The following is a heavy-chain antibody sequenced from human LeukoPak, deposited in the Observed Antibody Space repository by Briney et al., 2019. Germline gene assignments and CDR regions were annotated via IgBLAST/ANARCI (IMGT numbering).Heavy chain of an antibody. CDR2: ISSSSSYI. D-gene: IGHD2-21*02. CDR3: ARAVTPKSVDSYGMDV. CDR1: GFTFSSYS. J-gene: IGHJ6*02. Sequence: GGSLRLSCAASGFTFSSYSMNWVRQAPGKGLEWVSSISSSSSYIYYADSVKGRFTISRDNAKNSLYLQMNSLRAEDTAVYYCARAVTPKSVDSYGMDVWGQGTTVTVSS. V-gene: IGHV3-21*01.